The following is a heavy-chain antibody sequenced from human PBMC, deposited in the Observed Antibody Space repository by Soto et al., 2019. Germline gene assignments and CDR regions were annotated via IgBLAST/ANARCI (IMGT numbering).Heavy chain of an antibody. Sequence: QVQLVQSGAEVKKPGASVKVSCKASGYTFTSYGISWVRQAPGQGLEWMGWISAYNGNTNYAQKLQGRVTMTTDTXTXKAYMELRSLRSDDTAVYYCARDPPMTTVTTPDSGYWGQGTLVTVSS. D-gene: IGHD4-17*01. CDR2: ISAYNGNT. CDR3: ARDPPMTTVTTPDSGY. V-gene: IGHV1-18*01. J-gene: IGHJ4*02. CDR1: GYTFTSYG.